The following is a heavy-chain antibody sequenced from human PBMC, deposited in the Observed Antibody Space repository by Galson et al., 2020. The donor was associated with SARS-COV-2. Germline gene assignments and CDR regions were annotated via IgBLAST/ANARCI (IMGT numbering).Heavy chain of an antibody. CDR2: ISYDGRNK. V-gene: IGHV3-30*01. CDR3: ASPYCSGGSCYSVDY. CDR1: GFTFSSYA. Sequence: SLRLSCAASGFTFSSYAMHWVRQAPGKGLEWVAVISYDGRNKYYADSVKGRFTISRDNSKNTLYLQMHSLTPEDTAVYYCASPYCSGGSCYSVDYWGQGTLVTVSS. D-gene: IGHD2-15*01. J-gene: IGHJ4*02.